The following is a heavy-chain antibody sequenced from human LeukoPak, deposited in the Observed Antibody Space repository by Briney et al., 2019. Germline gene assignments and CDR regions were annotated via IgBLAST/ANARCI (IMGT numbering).Heavy chain of an antibody. CDR2: ISDDGSNK. CDR3: AKDNKRYSCDY. J-gene: IGHJ4*02. V-gene: IGHV3-30*18. Sequence: PGRSLRLSCAASGFTFRSYGMHWVRQAPGKGLEWVAVISDDGSNKYYADSVKGRFTISRDGSKNTLSLQMNSLRVEDTAVYYCAKDNKRYSCDYWGQGTLVTVSS. D-gene: IGHD5-18*01. CDR1: GFTFRSYG.